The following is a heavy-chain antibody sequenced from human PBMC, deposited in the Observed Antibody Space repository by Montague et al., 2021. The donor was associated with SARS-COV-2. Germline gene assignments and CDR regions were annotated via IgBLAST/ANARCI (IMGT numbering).Heavy chain of an antibody. Sequence: SETLSLTCAVSGGSFSGYYWSWIRQPPGKGLEWIGEINHSGSTNYTPSLKSRVTISVDTSKNQFSLKLSSVTAADTAVYYCARGRGTALFRRVYFGMDVWGQGTTVTVSS. CDR3: ARGRGTALFRRVYFGMDV. D-gene: IGHD1-1*01. CDR2: INHSGST. V-gene: IGHV4-34*01. J-gene: IGHJ6*02. CDR1: GGSFSGYY.